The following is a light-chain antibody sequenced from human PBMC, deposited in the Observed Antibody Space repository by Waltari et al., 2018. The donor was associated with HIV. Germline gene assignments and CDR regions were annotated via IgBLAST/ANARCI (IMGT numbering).Light chain of an antibody. CDR1: RANIAENT. CDR3: ASWDDSLNGWV. Sequence: QSVLTQPPPVSGTPGQRVSISCSTSRANIAENTVHWYQQFPGMAPKLVGWSNSHRPSGVSARFSGSKSGTSASLAISGLQSEDEADYYCASWDDSLNGWVFGGGTTLTVL. V-gene: IGLV1-44*01. J-gene: IGLJ3*02. CDR2: SNS.